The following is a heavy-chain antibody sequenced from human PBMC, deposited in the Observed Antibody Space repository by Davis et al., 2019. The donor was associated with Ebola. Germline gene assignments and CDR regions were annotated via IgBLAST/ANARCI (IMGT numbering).Heavy chain of an antibody. Sequence: ASVNVSCMASGYSFTGHYIHWVRQAPGQGLEWVGWINPTSGATNYAQKFQGRVIMTRDTSITTVNMELSSLRYDDAAIYYCARASGKYSYGGIDYWGHGTLVIVSS. CDR3: ARASGKYSYGGIDY. CDR2: INPTSGAT. V-gene: IGHV1-2*02. D-gene: IGHD3-16*01. CDR1: GYSFTGHY. J-gene: IGHJ4*01.